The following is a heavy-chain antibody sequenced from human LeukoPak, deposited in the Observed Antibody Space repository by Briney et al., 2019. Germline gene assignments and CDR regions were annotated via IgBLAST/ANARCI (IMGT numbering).Heavy chain of an antibody. V-gene: IGHV1-69*01. CDR3: AALREGLEWPKNRNWLDP. CDR2: IIPIFGTA. D-gene: IGHD3-3*01. CDR1: GGTFSSYA. Sequence: GASVKVSCKASGGTFSSYAISWVRQAPGQGLEWMGGIIPIFGTANYAQKFQGRVTITADEPTSTAYMELSSLRSEDTAVYYCAALREGLEWPKNRNWLDPWGQGTLVTVSS. J-gene: IGHJ5*02.